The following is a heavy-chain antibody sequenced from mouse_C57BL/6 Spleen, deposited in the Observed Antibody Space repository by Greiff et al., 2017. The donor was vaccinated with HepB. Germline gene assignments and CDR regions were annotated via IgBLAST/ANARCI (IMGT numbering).Heavy chain of an antibody. CDR2: IYPGDGDT. Sequence: VQGVESGPELVKPGASVKISCKASGYAFSSSWMNWVKQRPGKGLEWIGRIYPGDGDTNYNGKFKGKATLTADKSSSTAYMQLSSLTSEDSAVYFCARDGSSHYYAMDYWGQGTSVTVSS. CDR3: ARDGSSHYYAMDY. J-gene: IGHJ4*01. D-gene: IGHD1-1*01. CDR1: GYAFSSSW. V-gene: IGHV1-82*01.